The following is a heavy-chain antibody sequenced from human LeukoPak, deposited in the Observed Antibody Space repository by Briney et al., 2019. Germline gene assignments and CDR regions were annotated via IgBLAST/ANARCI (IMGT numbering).Heavy chain of an antibody. J-gene: IGHJ4*02. D-gene: IGHD2-2*01. CDR2: IKQDGSEK. CDR1: GFTFSSYW. V-gene: IGHV3-7*01. CDR3: ARDFRVEHIVVVPAAMPANSSSWPLDY. Sequence: QSGGSLRLSCAASGFTFSSYWMSWVRQAPGKGLEWVANIKQDGSEKYYVDSVKGRFTISRDNAKNSLYLQMNSLRAEDTAVYYCARDFRVEHIVVVPAAMPANSSSWPLDYWGQGTLVTVSS.